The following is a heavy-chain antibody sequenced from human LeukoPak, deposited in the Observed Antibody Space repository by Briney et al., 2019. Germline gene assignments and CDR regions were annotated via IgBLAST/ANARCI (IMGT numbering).Heavy chain of an antibody. Sequence: GGSLRLSCAASGFTFRTYAMNWVRQAPGKGLEWVAVISDDGSNKYYAESVKGQFTISRDNSKNTLYLQMNSLRAEDTAVYYCAKEPYRYSYGYGYFDYWGQGTLVTVSS. J-gene: IGHJ4*02. CDR1: GFTFRTYA. V-gene: IGHV3-30*04. CDR3: AKEPYRYSYGYGYFDY. D-gene: IGHD5-18*01. CDR2: ISDDGSNK.